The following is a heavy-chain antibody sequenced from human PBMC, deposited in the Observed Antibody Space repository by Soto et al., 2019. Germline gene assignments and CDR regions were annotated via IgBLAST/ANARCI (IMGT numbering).Heavy chain of an antibody. Sequence: RASVKVSCKASGYTFTSYGISWVRQAPGQGLEWMGWISAYNGNTNYAQKLQGRVTMTTDTSTSTAYMELRSLRSDDTAVYYCASAVLKPIVILGGWFDPWGQGTLVTVSS. D-gene: IGHD3-16*02. CDR2: ISAYNGNT. CDR1: GYTFTSYG. V-gene: IGHV1-18*04. CDR3: ASAVLKPIVILGGWFDP. J-gene: IGHJ5*02.